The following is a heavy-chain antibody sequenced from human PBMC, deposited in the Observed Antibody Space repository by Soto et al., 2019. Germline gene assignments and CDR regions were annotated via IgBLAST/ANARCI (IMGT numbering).Heavy chain of an antibody. J-gene: IGHJ6*02. D-gene: IGHD6-13*01. Sequence: SETLSLTCAVYGGSFSGYYWSWIRQPPGKGLEWIGEINHSGSTNYNPSLKSRVTISVDTSKNQFSLKLSSVTAADTAVYYCARDHFSSSWYHYYGMDVWGQGTTVTVSS. V-gene: IGHV4-34*01. CDR2: INHSGST. CDR1: GGSFSGYY. CDR3: ARDHFSSSWYHYYGMDV.